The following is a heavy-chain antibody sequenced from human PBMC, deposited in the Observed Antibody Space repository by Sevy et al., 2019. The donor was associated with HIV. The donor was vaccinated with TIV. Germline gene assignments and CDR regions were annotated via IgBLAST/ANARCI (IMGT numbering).Heavy chain of an antibody. CDR1: GFTVSSNY. Sequence: GGSLRLSCAASGFTVSSNYMSWVRQAPGKGLEWVSVIYSGGSTYYADSVKGRFTISRDNSKNTLYLQMNSLRAEDTAVYYCAGSYDILTGYDYWGQGTLVTVSS. CDR2: IYSGGST. V-gene: IGHV3-53*01. J-gene: IGHJ4*02. D-gene: IGHD3-9*01. CDR3: AGSYDILTGYDY.